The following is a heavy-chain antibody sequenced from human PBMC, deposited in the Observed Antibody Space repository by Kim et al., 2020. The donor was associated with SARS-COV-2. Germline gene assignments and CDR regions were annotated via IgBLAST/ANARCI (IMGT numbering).Heavy chain of an antibody. J-gene: IGHJ5*02. CDR2: VYHSGSA. CDR1: GAYITNHY. D-gene: IGHD2-15*01. Sequence: SETLSLTCSVSGAYITNHYWSWIRQPPGKGLEWIGNVYHSGSASYNPPLKSRVTMSVETFKRQFSLQLTSVTAADTAIYYCVREGYFDGGSFFFDFWGQG. CDR3: VREGYFDGGSFFFDF. V-gene: IGHV4-59*11.